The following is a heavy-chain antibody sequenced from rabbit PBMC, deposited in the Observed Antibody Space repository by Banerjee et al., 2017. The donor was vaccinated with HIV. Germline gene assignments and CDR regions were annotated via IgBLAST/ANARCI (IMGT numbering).Heavy chain of an antibody. CDR1: GSDISSNA. CDR2: IYSSNGDK. J-gene: IGHJ4*01. CDR3: ARSTSGYDIGDL. Sequence: QEQLVESGGGLVQPEGSLTLTCKASGSDISSNAMCWVRQAPGKGLELIACIYSSNGDKWYASWVNGRFTISRSTSLNTVDLKMTSLTVADTAAYFCARSTSGYDIGDLWGPGPLVTVS. V-gene: IGHV1S47*01. D-gene: IGHD1-1*01.